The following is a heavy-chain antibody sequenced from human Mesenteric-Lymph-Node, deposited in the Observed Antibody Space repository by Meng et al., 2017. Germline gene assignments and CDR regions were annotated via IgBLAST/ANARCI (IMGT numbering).Heavy chain of an antibody. V-gene: IGHV3-74*03. CDR3: AKVPDYDFWSGYYYGMDV. J-gene: IGHJ6*02. Sequence: ETLSLTCAASGFTFSSYWMHWVRQAPGKGLVWVSRINSDGSSTTYADSVKGRFTISRDNAKNTLYLQMNSLRAEDTAVYYCAKVPDYDFWSGYYYGMDVWGQGTTVTVSS. CDR2: INSDGSST. CDR1: GFTFSSYW. D-gene: IGHD3-3*01.